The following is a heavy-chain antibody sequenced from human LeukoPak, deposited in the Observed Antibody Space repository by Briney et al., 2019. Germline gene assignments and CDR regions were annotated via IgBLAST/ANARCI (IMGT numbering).Heavy chain of an antibody. V-gene: IGHV4-59*12. J-gene: IGHJ5*02. CDR1: GDSISSYY. CDR3: ARGGYSSGWYAKSPNWFDP. D-gene: IGHD6-19*01. CDR2: IYYSGST. Sequence: PSETLSLICTVSGDSISSYYWSWIRQPPGKGLEWIGYIYYSGSTNYNPSLKSRVTISVDMSKNQFSLKLSSVTAADTAVYYCARGGYSSGWYAKSPNWFDPWGQGALVTVSS.